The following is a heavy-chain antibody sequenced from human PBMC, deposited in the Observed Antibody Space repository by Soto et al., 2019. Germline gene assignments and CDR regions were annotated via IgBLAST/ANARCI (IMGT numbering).Heavy chain of an antibody. CDR3: TTVLLWFGESPDY. J-gene: IGHJ4*02. V-gene: IGHV3-73*01. D-gene: IGHD3-10*01. CDR2: IRSKANSYAT. CDR1: WFTFSGSA. Sequence: PVGSLRLSCAASWFTFSGSAMHWVRQASGKGLEWVGRIRSKANSYATAYAASVKGRFTISRDDSKNTAYLQMNSLKTEDTAVYYCTTVLLWFGESPDYWGQGTLVTVSS.